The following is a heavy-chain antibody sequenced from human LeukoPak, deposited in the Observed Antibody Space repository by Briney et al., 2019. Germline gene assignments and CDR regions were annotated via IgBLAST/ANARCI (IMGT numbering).Heavy chain of an antibody. J-gene: IGHJ4*02. CDR3: ASINIREQYYFDY. V-gene: IGHV1-2*02. D-gene: IGHD2/OR15-2a*01. Sequence: ASVKVSCKASGYTFTGYYMHWVRQAPGQGLEWMGWINPNSGGTNYAQKFQGRVTMPRDTSISTAYMELSRLRSDDTAVYYCASINIREQYYFDYWGQGTLVTVSS. CDR1: GYTFTGYY. CDR2: INPNSGGT.